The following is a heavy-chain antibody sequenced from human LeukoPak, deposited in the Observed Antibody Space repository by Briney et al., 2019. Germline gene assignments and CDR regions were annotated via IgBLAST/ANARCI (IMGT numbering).Heavy chain of an antibody. Sequence: PSETLSLTCAVSGYSISSGYYWGWIRQPPGKGLKWIGSIYHSGSTYYNPSLKSRVTISVDTSKNQFSLKLSSVTAADTAVYYCARDERFTIFGVVISGNYYFDYWGQGTLVTVSS. V-gene: IGHV4-38-2*02. CDR1: GYSISSGYY. CDR2: IYHSGST. D-gene: IGHD3-3*01. CDR3: ARDERFTIFGVVISGNYYFDY. J-gene: IGHJ4*02.